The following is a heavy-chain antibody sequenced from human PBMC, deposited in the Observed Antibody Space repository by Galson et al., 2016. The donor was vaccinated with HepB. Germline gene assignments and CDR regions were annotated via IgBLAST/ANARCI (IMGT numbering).Heavy chain of an antibody. CDR3: GKHGGFDY. CDR1: GGSISSNY. Sequence: LSLTCSVSGGSISSNYFWGWIRQPPGKGLEWVSGITGSGDATHYADSVRGRFTISRDNSKNTLYLYMNSLRAGDTAVYYCGKHGGFDYWGQGALVTVSP. V-gene: IGHV3-23*01. J-gene: IGHJ4*02. CDR2: ITGSGDAT. D-gene: IGHD3-16*01.